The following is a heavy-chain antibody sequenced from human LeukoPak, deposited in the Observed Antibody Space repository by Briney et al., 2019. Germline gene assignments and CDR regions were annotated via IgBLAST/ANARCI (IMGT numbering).Heavy chain of an antibody. Sequence: GGSLRLSCAASGFTSSSYAMSWVRRAPGKGPEWVSAISGSGGSTYYADSVKGRFTISRDNSINTLYLQMSSLRAEDAAVYYCAKSGGLSGSGRLGMDVWGQGTTVTVSS. D-gene: IGHD3-10*01. CDR3: AKSGGLSGSGRLGMDV. CDR2: ISGSGGST. CDR1: GFTSSSYA. V-gene: IGHV3-23*01. J-gene: IGHJ6*02.